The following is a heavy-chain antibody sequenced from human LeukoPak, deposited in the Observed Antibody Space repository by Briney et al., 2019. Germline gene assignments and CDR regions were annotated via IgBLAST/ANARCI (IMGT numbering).Heavy chain of an antibody. CDR3: ARGINYYDSSGFDY. Sequence: GSLRLSCAASGFTFSNYDMHWVRQATGKGLEWFAAIGIAGDTYYPRSVKGRFTTSTDNAKNSLYLQMNSLSAADTAVYYCARGINYYDSSGFDYWGQGTMVTVSS. D-gene: IGHD3-22*01. CDR2: IGIAGDT. V-gene: IGHV3-13*01. CDR1: GFTFSNYD. J-gene: IGHJ4*02.